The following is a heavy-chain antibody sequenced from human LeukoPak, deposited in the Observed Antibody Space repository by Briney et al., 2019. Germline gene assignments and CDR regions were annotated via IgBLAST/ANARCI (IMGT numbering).Heavy chain of an antibody. CDR2: ISSNGGST. CDR1: GFTFSSYA. J-gene: IGHJ4*02. D-gene: IGHD6-6*01. Sequence: GGSLRLSRAVSGFTFSSYAMHWVRQAPGKGLEYVSAISSNGGSTYYANSVKGRFTISRDNSKNTLYLQMGSLRAEDMAVYYCAALSSIGARDYFDFWGQGTLVTVSS. V-gene: IGHV3-64*01. CDR3: AALSSIGARDYFDF.